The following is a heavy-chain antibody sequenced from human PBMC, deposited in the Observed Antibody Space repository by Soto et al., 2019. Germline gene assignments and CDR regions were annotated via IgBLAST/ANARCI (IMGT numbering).Heavy chain of an antibody. CDR3: ARDESSGYEGDDY. CDR2: MNTNSGNT. CDR1: GYTFTSYY. V-gene: IGHV1-8*01. D-gene: IGHD5-12*01. Sequence: ASVKVSCKASGYTFTSYYIYWVRQATGQGIEWMSCMNTNSGNTGYAQKFQGRVTITRNNSISSLYMELSSLRDEDTAVYYCARDESSGYEGDDYWGQGTLVTVSS. J-gene: IGHJ4*02.